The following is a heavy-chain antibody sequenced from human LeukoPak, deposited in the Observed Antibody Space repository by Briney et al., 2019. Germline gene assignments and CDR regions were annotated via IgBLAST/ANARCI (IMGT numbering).Heavy chain of an antibody. CDR2: MYYNGNT. CDR1: GGSISGYY. J-gene: IGHJ6*03. CDR3: ARGPSLAAAVNPRSGYYYYMDV. Sequence: SETLSLTCTVSGGSISGYYWTWIRQPPGKGLEWIGYMYYNGNTNYNPSLKSRVTISVDTSKNQFSLKLSSVTAADTAVYYCARGPSLAAAVNPRSGYYYYMDVWGKGTTVTVSS. V-gene: IGHV4-59*08. D-gene: IGHD6-13*01.